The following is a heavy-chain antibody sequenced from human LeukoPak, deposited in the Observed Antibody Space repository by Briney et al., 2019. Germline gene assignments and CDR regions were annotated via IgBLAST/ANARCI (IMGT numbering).Heavy chain of an antibody. D-gene: IGHD6-19*01. Sequence: SETLSLTCTASGGSISSSSYYWGWIRQPPGKGLEWIGSIYYSGSTYYNPSLKSRVTISVDTSKNHFSLKLSSVTAADTAIYYCARQIKAYSSGWYDYFDYWGQGTLVTVSS. CDR3: ARQIKAYSSGWYDYFDY. CDR1: GGSISSSSYY. V-gene: IGHV4-39*01. J-gene: IGHJ4*02. CDR2: IYYSGST.